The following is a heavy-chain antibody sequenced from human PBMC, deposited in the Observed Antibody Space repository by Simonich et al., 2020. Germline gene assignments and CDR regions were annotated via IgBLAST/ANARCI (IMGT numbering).Heavy chain of an antibody. CDR2: INNDGSST. Sequence: EVQLVESGGGLVQPGGSLRLSCAASGFTFSSYWMHWVRQAPGKGLVWGSRINNDGSSTSYADSVKGRFTISRDNAKNTLYLQMNSLRAEDTAVYYCARDYSNYDAFDIWGQGTMVTVSS. CDR1: GFTFSSYW. CDR3: ARDYSNYDAFDI. J-gene: IGHJ3*02. V-gene: IGHV3-74*01. D-gene: IGHD4-4*01.